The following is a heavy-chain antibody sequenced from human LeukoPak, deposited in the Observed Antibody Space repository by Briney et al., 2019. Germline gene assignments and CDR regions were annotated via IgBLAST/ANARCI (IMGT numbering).Heavy chain of an antibody. CDR1: GFTFSNYV. Sequence: GGSLRLSCAASGFTFSNYVMHWVRQAPGKGLECVSAISSNGDNTYYADSVKGRFTISRDNSKNTLYLQMGSLRADDMAVYYCARCIYSGWHAWEYWGQGTLVTVSS. CDR3: ARCIYSGWHAWEY. V-gene: IGHV3-64*02. J-gene: IGHJ4*02. CDR2: ISSNGDNT. D-gene: IGHD6-19*01.